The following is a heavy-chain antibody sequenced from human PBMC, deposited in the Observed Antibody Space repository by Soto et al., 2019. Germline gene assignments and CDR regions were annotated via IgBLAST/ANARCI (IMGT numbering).Heavy chain of an antibody. Sequence: GGSLILSCAASGFTFSSYWMHWVRQAPGKGLVWVSRINSDGSSTSYADSVKGRFTISRDNAKNTLYLQMNSLRAEDTAVYYCAREYLWFGESLDYWGQGTLVTVSS. J-gene: IGHJ4*02. CDR2: INSDGSST. V-gene: IGHV3-74*01. CDR1: GFTFSSYW. CDR3: AREYLWFGESLDY. D-gene: IGHD3-10*01.